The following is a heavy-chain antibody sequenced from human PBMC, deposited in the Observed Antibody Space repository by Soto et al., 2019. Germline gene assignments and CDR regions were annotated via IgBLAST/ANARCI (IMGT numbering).Heavy chain of an antibody. D-gene: IGHD2-2*01. CDR2: ISSSSSTI. J-gene: IGHJ6*03. Sequence: EVQLVESGGGLVQPGGSLRLSCAASGFTFSSYSMNWVRQAPGKGLEWVSYISSSSSTIYYADTVKGRFNITRDNAKNSLYLQVNSLRAVDMSVYYCASLADTTAYYYYYYMDVWGKGTTVTVSS. CDR3: ASLADTTAYYYYYYMDV. CDR1: GFTFSSYS. V-gene: IGHV3-48*01.